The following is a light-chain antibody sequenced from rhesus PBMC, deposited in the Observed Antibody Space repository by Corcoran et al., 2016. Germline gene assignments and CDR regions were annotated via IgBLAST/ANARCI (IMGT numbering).Light chain of an antibody. Sequence: QAALTQPPSVYGSPGQSVTISCTGTSNDVGGYDYVSWYQQHPGTAPKLMIYEVSKRPSGVSDRFSGSKSGNTASLTISGLQAEDEADYYCSSYAGSNNYIFGAGTRLTVL. CDR1: SNDVGGYDY. CDR3: SSYAGSNNYI. V-gene: IGLV2-23*01. J-gene: IGLJ1*01. CDR2: EVS.